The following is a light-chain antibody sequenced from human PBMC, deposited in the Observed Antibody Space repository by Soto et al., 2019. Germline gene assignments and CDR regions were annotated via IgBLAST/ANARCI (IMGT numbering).Light chain of an antibody. V-gene: IGLV1-44*01. CDR1: SSNIGSHP. CDR3: VAWDDRLNGPV. Sequence: QAVVTQPPSASGTPGQSVIISCSGSSSNIGSHPVNWYQQLPGTAPKLLIYTNDQRPSGVPDRFSGSKSGTSASLAISGLQSEDEAHYYCVAWDDRLNGPVFGGGTQLTVL. J-gene: IGLJ3*02. CDR2: TND.